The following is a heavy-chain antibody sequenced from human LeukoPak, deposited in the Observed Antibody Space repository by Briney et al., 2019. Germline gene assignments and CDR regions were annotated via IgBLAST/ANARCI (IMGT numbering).Heavy chain of an antibody. D-gene: IGHD3-3*01. V-gene: IGHV4-39*01. CDR1: RGSISSSSYY. CDR2: IYYSGST. CDR3: PRHTSWEFWSCSPPYYYYYMDV. J-gene: IGHJ6*03. Sequence: PSETLSLTCTVSRGSISSSSYYWGCIRQPPGNGLVRIGSIYYSGSTYYNPSLKRRVTISIDTSKKQFVLKVRTVTAADTAVYYCPRHTSWEFWSCSPPYYYYYMDVWGKGTTVTLSS.